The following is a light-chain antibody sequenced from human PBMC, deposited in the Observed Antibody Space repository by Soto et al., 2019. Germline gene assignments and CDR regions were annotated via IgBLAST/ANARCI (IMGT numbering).Light chain of an antibody. V-gene: IGKV1-39*01. CDR2: AAS. CDR3: QQSYSTPLT. J-gene: IGKJ4*01. CDR1: QSISSY. Sequence: DLQMTQSPSSLSASVGDRVTITCRASQSISSYLNWYQQKPGKAPKLLIYAASSLQSGVPSRFSGSGSGTDFTLPLSSLQPEDFATYYCQQSYSTPLTFGGGTKVEIK.